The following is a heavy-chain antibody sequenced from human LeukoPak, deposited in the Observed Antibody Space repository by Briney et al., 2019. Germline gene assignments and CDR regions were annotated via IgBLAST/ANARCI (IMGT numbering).Heavy chain of an antibody. CDR2: INKSGST. CDR1: GGSFNGYY. Sequence: SETLSLTCAVYGGSFNGYYWTWIRQPPGKGLEWIGEINKSGSTNYNPSLKGRVTMSIDTSKNQISLRLTSVTAADTAVYYCARNSAYSTSSGFNAWGQGTLVTVSS. D-gene: IGHD6-6*01. CDR3: ARNSAYSTSSGFNA. V-gene: IGHV4-34*01. J-gene: IGHJ4*02.